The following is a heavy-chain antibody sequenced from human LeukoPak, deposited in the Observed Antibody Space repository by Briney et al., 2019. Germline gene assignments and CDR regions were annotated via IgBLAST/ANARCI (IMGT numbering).Heavy chain of an antibody. J-gene: IGHJ4*02. CDR3: ARIVPIVMTFDY. Sequence: GGSLRLSCAASGFTFSSYSMNWARQAPGKGLEWVSSISSSSGHIYDADSVKGRFTISRDNAKNSLYLQMNSLRDEDTAVYYCARIVPIVMTFDYWGQGTLVSVSS. CDR1: GFTFSSYS. V-gene: IGHV3-21*01. D-gene: IGHD2-2*01. CDR2: ISSSSGHI.